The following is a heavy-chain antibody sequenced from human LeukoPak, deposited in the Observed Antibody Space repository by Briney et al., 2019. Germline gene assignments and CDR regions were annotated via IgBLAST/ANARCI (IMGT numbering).Heavy chain of an antibody. CDR2: IYSGGST. CDR1: GFTVSSNY. D-gene: IGHD4-23*01. V-gene: IGHV3-53*01. J-gene: IGHJ3*02. Sequence: LPGGPLRLSCAASGFTVSSNYMSWVRQAPGRGLEWVSVIYSGGSTYYADSVKGRFTISRDNSKNTLYLQMNSLRAEDTAVYYCASGGIDAFDIWGQGTMVTASS. CDR3: ASGGIDAFDI.